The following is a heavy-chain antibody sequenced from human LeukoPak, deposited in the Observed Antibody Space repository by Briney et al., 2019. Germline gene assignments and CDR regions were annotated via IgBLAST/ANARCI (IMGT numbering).Heavy chain of an antibody. J-gene: IGHJ4*02. CDR3: AKDHRPGIAATGTWGFDY. CDR2: ISGSGGST. D-gene: IGHD6-13*01. Sequence: GGSLRLSCAASGFTFSSYAMSWVRQAPGKGLEWVSAISGSGGSTYYADSVKGRFTISRDNSKNTLYLQMNSLRAEDTAVYYCAKDHRPGIAATGTWGFDYWGQGTLVTVSS. V-gene: IGHV3-23*01. CDR1: GFTFSSYA.